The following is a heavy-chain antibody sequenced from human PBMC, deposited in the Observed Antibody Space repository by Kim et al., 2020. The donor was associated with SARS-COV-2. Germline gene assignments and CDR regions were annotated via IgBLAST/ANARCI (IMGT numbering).Heavy chain of an antibody. D-gene: IGHD3-10*01. V-gene: IGHV4-59*08. CDR3: ARNYYGSGSYYQPSYYFDY. CDR2: IYYSGST. Sequence: SETLSLTCTVSGGSISSYYWSWIRQPPGKGLEWIGYIYYSGSTNYNPSLKSRVTISVDTSKNQFSLKLSSVTAADTAVYYCARNYYGSGSYYQPSYYFDYWGQGTLVTVSS. J-gene: IGHJ4*02. CDR1: GGSISSYY.